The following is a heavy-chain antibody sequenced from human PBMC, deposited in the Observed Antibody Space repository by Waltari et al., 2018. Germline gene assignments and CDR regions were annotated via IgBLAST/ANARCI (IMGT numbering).Heavy chain of an antibody. V-gene: IGHV1-2*02. CDR1: GYTFTGYY. CDR3: ATPVDMITFGGVIANDY. CDR2: ITPNSGGT. Sequence: QVQLVQSGAEVKKPGASVKVSCKASGYTFTGYYMHWVRQAPGQGLEWRGWITPNSGGTNEAQKFQGRVTMTRDTSISTAYMELSRLRSDDTAVYYCATPVDMITFGGVIANDYWGQGTPASV. D-gene: IGHD3-16*02. J-gene: IGHJ4*02.